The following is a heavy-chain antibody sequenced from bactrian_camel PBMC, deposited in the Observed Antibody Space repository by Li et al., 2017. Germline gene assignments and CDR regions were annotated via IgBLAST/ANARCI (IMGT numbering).Heavy chain of an antibody. CDR1: GYTYDKGC. V-gene: IGHV3-2*01. CDR3: AGAGTRVWEDC. D-gene: IGHD4*01. Sequence: HVQLVESGGGLVQPGGSLRLSCVASGYTYDKGCMGWFRQAPGKGLEWVSSVWLDGSITYCASVKGRFTISRDNAKNTVYLQMNSLKPEDTAMYYCAGAGTRVWEDCRGQGTQVTVS. J-gene: IGHJ4*01. CDR2: VWLDGSIT.